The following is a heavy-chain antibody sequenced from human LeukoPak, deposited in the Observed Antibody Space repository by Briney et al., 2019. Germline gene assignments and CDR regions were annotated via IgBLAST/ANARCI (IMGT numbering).Heavy chain of an antibody. Sequence: SETLSLTCAVSGASKNSYYYWGWIRQPPGKGLEWIGTISYSGNTFYNPSLKSRVTISLDTSKKQFSLKLSSVSAADTAVFYCATGDPSTVTTPYYFNCWGQGILVTVSS. CDR3: ATGDPSTVTTPYYFNC. J-gene: IGHJ4*02. D-gene: IGHD4-11*01. CDR1: GASKNSYYY. V-gene: IGHV4-39*07. CDR2: ISYSGNT.